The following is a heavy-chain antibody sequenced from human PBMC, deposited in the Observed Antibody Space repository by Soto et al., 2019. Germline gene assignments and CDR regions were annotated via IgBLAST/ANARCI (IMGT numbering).Heavy chain of an antibody. Sequence: QVQLVESGGGVVQPGRSLRLSCAASGFTFSSYAMHWVRQAPGKGLEWVAVISYDGSNKYYADSVKGRFTISRDNSKNTLYLQMNSLRAEDTAVYYCARDCSGLRLYYYYGMDVWGQGTTVTVSS. CDR3: ARDCSGLRLYYYYGMDV. J-gene: IGHJ6*02. V-gene: IGHV3-30-3*01. CDR2: ISYDGSNK. D-gene: IGHD3-10*02. CDR1: GFTFSSYA.